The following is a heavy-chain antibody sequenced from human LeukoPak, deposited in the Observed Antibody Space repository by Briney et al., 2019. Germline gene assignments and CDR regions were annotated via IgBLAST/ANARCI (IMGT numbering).Heavy chain of an antibody. D-gene: IGHD3-10*01. V-gene: IGHV4-59*04. J-gene: IGHJ4*02. Sequence: SETLSLTCTVSGGSISSYYWNWIRQPPGKGLEWIGSMYHSGSTYYNPSLKSRVTMSADTSKNQFSLKLSSVTAADTAVYYCARLSLGLWFGELSNNYYFDYWGQGTLVTVSS. CDR1: GGSISSYY. CDR3: ARLSLGLWFGELSNNYYFDY. CDR2: MYHSGST.